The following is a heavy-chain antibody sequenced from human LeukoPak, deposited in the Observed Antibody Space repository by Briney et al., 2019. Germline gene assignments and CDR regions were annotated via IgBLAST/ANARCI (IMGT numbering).Heavy chain of an antibody. V-gene: IGHV3-53*01. CDR1: GFTVSRNY. Sequence: GGSLRLSCAASGFTVSRNYMSWVRQAPGKGLEWVSVIYSGGSTYYADSVKGRFTISRDNSKNTLYLQMNSLRAEDTAVYYCAKDSVGVPLDHWGQGTLVTVSS. CDR3: AKDSVGVPLDH. D-gene: IGHD3-16*01. J-gene: IGHJ4*02. CDR2: IYSGGST.